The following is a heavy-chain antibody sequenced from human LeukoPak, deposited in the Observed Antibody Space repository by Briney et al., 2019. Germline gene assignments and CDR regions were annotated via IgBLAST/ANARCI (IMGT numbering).Heavy chain of an antibody. CDR3: ARGASYPDC. CDR1: GFTFGSYS. J-gene: IGHJ4*02. CDR2: ISTSGTGT. Sequence: GGSLRLSCAASGFTFGSYSMSWVRQAPGKGLEWVSSISTSGTGTYYADSVKGRFTISRDNSENTLYLQMNSLRAEDTAVYYCARGASYPDCWGPGTLVTVSS. V-gene: IGHV3-23*01. D-gene: IGHD1-26*01.